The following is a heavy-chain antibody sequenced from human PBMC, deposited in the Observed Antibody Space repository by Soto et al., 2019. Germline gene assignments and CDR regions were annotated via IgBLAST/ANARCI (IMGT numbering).Heavy chain of an antibody. Sequence: GGSLRLSCAASGFTFSNAWMNWVRQAPGKGLEWVGRIKSKTDGGTTDYAAPVKGRFTISRDDSKNTLYLQMNSLKTEDTAVYYCTTVDNGSGSYGLGHPYYYGMDVWGQGTTVTVSS. D-gene: IGHD3-10*01. CDR3: TTVDNGSGSYGLGHPYYYGMDV. CDR1: GFTFSNAW. J-gene: IGHJ6*02. V-gene: IGHV3-15*07. CDR2: IKSKTDGGTT.